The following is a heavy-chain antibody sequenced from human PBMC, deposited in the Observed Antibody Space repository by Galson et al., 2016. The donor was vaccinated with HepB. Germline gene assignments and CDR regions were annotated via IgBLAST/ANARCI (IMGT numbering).Heavy chain of an antibody. D-gene: IGHD3-22*01. J-gene: IGHJ6*02. CDR3: AKMPPLDLGMGDSSGYPHYGMDV. CDR1: EFTFSSYA. Sequence: SLRLSCAASEFTFSSYAMSWVRQAPGKGLEWVSAISGSGGSTYSADSVKGRFTISRDNSKNTLYLQMNSLRAEDTAVYYCAKMPPLDLGMGDSSGYPHYGMDVWGQGTTVTVSS. V-gene: IGHV3-23*01. CDR2: ISGSGGST.